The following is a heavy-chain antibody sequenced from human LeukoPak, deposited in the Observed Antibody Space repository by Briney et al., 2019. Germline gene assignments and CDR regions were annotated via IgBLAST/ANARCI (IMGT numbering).Heavy chain of an antibody. CDR1: GGSISSYY. V-gene: IGHV4-59*01. J-gene: IGHJ4*02. D-gene: IGHD3-10*01. Sequence: PSETLSLTCTVSGGSISSYYWSWIRQPPGKGLEWIGYIYYSGSTNYNPSLKSRVTISVDTSKNQFSLKLSSVTAADTAVYYCARDLLWFGESIWGQGTLVTVSS. CDR3: ARDLLWFGESI. CDR2: IYYSGST.